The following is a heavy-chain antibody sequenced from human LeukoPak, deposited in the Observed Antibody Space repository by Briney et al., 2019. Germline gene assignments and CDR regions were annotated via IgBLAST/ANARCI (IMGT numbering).Heavy chain of an antibody. Sequence: ASVKVSGKASGYSFTDHGITWVRQAPGQGLEWMGWISGYKGLTKYAQKFQGRVTMTTDTSTATVYMELRSLRPDDTAVYYCARDVGNTSTNWFDSWGQGTLVTVSS. CDR1: GYSFTDHG. D-gene: IGHD2-2*01. CDR2: ISGYKGLT. J-gene: IGHJ5*01. V-gene: IGHV1-18*01. CDR3: ARDVGNTSTNWFDS.